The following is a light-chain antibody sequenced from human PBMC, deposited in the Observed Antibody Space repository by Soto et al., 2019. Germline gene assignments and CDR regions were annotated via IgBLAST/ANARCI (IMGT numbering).Light chain of an antibody. Sequence: QSVLTQPPSVSRAPGQRVTISCTGSSSNIGAGYDVQWYQQLPGAAPRLLIFGNTNRPSGVPDRFSGSRSGTSASLAISGLQAEDEADYYCHSYDISLSVSVVFGGGTKVTVL. CDR3: HSYDISLSVSVV. CDR1: SSNIGAGYD. CDR2: GNT. J-gene: IGLJ2*01. V-gene: IGLV1-40*01.